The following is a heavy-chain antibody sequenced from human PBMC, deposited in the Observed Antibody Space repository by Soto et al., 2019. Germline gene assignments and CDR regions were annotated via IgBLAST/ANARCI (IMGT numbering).Heavy chain of an antibody. CDR2: ISGSGGST. J-gene: IGHJ4*02. D-gene: IGHD2-2*01. CDR3: AKDWEESVVVPAAMPYYFAN. CDR1: GFTFSSYA. V-gene: IGHV3-23*01. Sequence: EVQLLESGGGLVQPGGSLRLSCAASGFTFSSYAMSWVRQAPGKGLEWVSAISGSGGSTYYADSVKGRFTISRDNAKNTLYLQMNSLRAEDTAVYYCAKDWEESVVVPAAMPYYFANWGQGTLVTVSS.